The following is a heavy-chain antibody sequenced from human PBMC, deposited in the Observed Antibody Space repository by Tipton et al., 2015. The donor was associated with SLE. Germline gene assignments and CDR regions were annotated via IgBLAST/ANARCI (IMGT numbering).Heavy chain of an antibody. CDR2: ISENGFYT. V-gene: IGHV3-23*01. Sequence: SLRLSCAASGFTFSSYAISWVRQAPGKGLEWVSDISENGFYTNYADSVKGRFTISRDNSKKTVYLQMNSLRAEDTAVYYCAREGAVAGYFDYWGQGTLVTVSS. D-gene: IGHD6-19*01. J-gene: IGHJ4*02. CDR1: GFTFSSYA. CDR3: AREGAVAGYFDY.